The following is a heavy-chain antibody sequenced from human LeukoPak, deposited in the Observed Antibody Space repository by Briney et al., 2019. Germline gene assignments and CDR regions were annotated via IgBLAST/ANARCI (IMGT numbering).Heavy chain of an antibody. J-gene: IGHJ4*02. CDR3: ARDKLGGSYQDY. Sequence: GSLRLSCAASGFTFSSYSMNWVRQAPGKGLEWIGNIYYSGSTNYNPSLKSRVTISVDTSKNQFSLKLSSVTAADTAVYFCARDKLGGSYQDYWGQGTLVTVSS. CDR1: GFTFSSYS. CDR2: IYYSGST. V-gene: IGHV4-59*01. D-gene: IGHD1-26*01.